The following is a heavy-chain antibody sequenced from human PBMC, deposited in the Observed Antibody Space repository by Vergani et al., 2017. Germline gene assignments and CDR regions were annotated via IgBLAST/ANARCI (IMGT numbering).Heavy chain of an antibody. CDR1: GGSISGTNW. J-gene: IGHJ4*02. D-gene: IGHD3-22*01. V-gene: IGHV4-4*03. CDR3: ASNGYYCLDY. Sequence: QVQLQESGPGLVKPPGTLSLTCAVSGGSISGTNWWSWVRQSPGKGLEWIGEIYHSGSTNYNPSLKSRGTISVDKSKNQFSLKLSSVTAADTAVYYCASNGYYCLDYWGRGTLVTVSS. CDR2: IYHSGST.